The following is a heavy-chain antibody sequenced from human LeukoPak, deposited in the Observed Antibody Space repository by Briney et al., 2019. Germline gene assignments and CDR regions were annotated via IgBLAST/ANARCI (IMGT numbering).Heavy chain of an antibody. D-gene: IGHD3-3*01. V-gene: IGHV3-53*01. Sequence: GGSLRLSCAASGFTVSSNYMSWVRQAPGKGLEWVSVIYSGGSTYYADSVKGRFTISRDNSKNTLWLQMNSLRAEDTALYYCALHWSYDYWSEPFEFRGQGTMVAVSS. J-gene: IGHJ3*01. CDR3: ALHWSYDYWSEPFEF. CDR1: GFTVSSNY. CDR2: IYSGGST.